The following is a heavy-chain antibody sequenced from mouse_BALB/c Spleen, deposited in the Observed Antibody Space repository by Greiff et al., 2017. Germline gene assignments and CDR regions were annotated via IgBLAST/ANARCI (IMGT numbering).Heavy chain of an antibody. CDR3: TREDYGGPSMDY. V-gene: IGHV1-69*02. CDR2: IYPSDSYT. Sequence: QVQLQQPGAELVRPGASVKLSCKASGYTFTSYWINWVKQRPGQGLEWIGNIYPSDSYTNYNQKFKDKATLTVDKSSSTAYMQLSSPTSEDSAVYYCTREDYGGPSMDYWGQGTSVTVSS. D-gene: IGHD1-1*01. CDR1: GYTFTSYW. J-gene: IGHJ4*01.